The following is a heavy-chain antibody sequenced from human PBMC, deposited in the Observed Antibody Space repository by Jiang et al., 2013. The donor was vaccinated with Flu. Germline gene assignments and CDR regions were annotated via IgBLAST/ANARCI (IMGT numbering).Heavy chain of an antibody. CDR1: GYSFTNYH. Sequence: SGAEVKKPGASVKVSCKASGYSFTNYHIHWVRQAPGQGLEWVGVINPSGGSTTYAQKLRGRLTVTRDTSTSTVYMEVSSLTSEDTAVYYCARLATATVDCWGQGTLVTVS. CDR3: ARLATATVDC. D-gene: IGHD2-21*02. CDR2: INPSGGST. V-gene: IGHV1-46*04. J-gene: IGHJ4*02.